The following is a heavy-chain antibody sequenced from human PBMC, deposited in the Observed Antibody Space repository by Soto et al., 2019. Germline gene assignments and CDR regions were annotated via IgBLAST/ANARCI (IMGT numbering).Heavy chain of an antibody. CDR3: AKVMATFGYYFDY. CDR2: ISGAGGRT. CDR1: GSSFGNYA. V-gene: IGHV3-23*01. J-gene: IGHJ4*02. D-gene: IGHD5-12*01. Sequence: EVQLLESGGGLVQPGGSLRLSCAASGSSFGNYAMSWVRQAPGKGLEWVSTISGAGGRTYYADSVKGRFTISRDNSENTLYLQLNSLRAEDTALYYCAKVMATFGYYFDYWGPGTLVTVSS.